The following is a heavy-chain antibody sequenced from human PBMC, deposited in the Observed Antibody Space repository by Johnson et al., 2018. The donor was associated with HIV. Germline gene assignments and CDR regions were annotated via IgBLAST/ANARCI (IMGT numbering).Heavy chain of an antibody. J-gene: IGHJ3*02. Sequence: QVQLVESGGGVMQPGKSLRLSCEASGFTFRSYAMHWVRQAPGKGLEWVAVITYDGRNKYYADSVKGRFIISRDNSKNTLYLQMNSLRAEDMAVYYCARPRTTVTQVDAFDIWGQGTMVTVSS. D-gene: IGHD4-17*01. CDR2: ITYDGRNK. CDR1: GFTFRSYA. CDR3: ARPRTTVTQVDAFDI. V-gene: IGHV3-30*04.